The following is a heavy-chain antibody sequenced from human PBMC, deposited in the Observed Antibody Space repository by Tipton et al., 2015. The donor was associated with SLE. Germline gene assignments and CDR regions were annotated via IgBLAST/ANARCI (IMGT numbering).Heavy chain of an antibody. V-gene: IGHV4-31*11. CDR3: ARGKGTYCSGGSCYGN. D-gene: IGHD2-15*01. CDR1: GGSFSGYY. Sequence: TLSLTCAVYGGSFSGYYWSWIRQHPGKGLEWIGYIYYSGSTYYNPSLKSRVTISVDTSKNQFSLKLSSVTAADTAVYYCARGKGTYCSGGSCYGNWGQGTLVTVSS. J-gene: IGHJ4*02. CDR2: IYYSGST.